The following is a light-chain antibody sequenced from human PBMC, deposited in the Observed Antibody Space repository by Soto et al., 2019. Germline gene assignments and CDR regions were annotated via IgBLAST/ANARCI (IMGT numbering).Light chain of an antibody. CDR1: SSDVGGYNY. J-gene: IGLJ2*01. Sequence: QSALTQPASVSGSPGQSITISCTGTSSDVGGYNYVSWYHQHPGKAPKLMIYDVSNRPSGVSNRFSGSKSGNTASLTISGLQAEDEADYYCSSYTRFGGGTKLTVL. CDR2: DVS. V-gene: IGLV2-14*01. CDR3: SSYTR.